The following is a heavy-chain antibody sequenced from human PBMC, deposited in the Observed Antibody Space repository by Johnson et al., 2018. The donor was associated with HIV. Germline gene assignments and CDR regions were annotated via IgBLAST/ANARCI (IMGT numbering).Heavy chain of an antibody. CDR3: ARDPPPYCSGGSCYSGHAFDI. CDR2: VHWNGGST. J-gene: IGHJ3*02. Sequence: VHLVESGGSVVRPGGSLRLSCAASGFTFDDYGMSWVRQAPGKGLEWVSGVHWNGGSTGYAGSVKGRFTISRDNAKNSLYLQMRSLRAEDTALYYCARDPPPYCSGGSCYSGHAFDIWGQGTMVTVSS. CDR1: GFTFDDYG. V-gene: IGHV3-20*04. D-gene: IGHD2-15*01.